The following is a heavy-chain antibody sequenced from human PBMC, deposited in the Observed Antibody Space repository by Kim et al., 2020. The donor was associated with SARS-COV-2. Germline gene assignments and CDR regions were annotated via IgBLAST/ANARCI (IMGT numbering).Heavy chain of an antibody. V-gene: IGHV3-21*01. Sequence: GGSLRLSCAASGFTFSSYSMNWVRQAPGKGLEWVSSISSSSSYIYYADSVKGRFTISRDNAKNSLYLQMNSLRAEDTAVYYCAIGIEWFGEFTNWFDPWGQGTLVTVSS. CDR1: GFTFSSYS. D-gene: IGHD3-10*01. J-gene: IGHJ5*02. CDR3: AIGIEWFGEFTNWFDP. CDR2: ISSSSSYI.